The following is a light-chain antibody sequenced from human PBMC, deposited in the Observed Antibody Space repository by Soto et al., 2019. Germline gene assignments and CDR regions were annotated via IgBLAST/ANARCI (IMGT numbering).Light chain of an antibody. CDR1: SSDVGTYDD. J-gene: IGLJ1*01. V-gene: IGLV2-14*01. Sequence: QSVLTQPASVSASPGQSITISCTGTSSDVGTYDDVSWYRQHPGKGPKLLIYEVTNRPSGVSNRFSGSKSGNTASLTISGLQAEDEADYHCSSYTISSTYVFGSGTKVTVL. CDR3: SSYTISSTYV. CDR2: EVT.